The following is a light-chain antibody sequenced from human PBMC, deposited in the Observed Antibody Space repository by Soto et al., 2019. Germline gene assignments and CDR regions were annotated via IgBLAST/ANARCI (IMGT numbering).Light chain of an antibody. V-gene: IGKV3D-15*01. J-gene: IGKJ1*01. CDR1: QTINNN. Sequence: ETVMTQSPVTLSVSPRAVATLSCRASQTINNNLAWYHQKPGQAPRLLIFGASSRATGIPGRFSGSGSGTDFTLTISRLEPEDFAVYYCQQYGDWFSTFGQGTKVDI. CDR3: QQYGDWFST. CDR2: GAS.